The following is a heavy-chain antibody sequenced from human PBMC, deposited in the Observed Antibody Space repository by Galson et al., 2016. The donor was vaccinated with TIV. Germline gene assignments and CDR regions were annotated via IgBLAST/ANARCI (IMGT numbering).Heavy chain of an antibody. CDR3: ALVRGDS. CDR1: GFNFTNYW. D-gene: IGHD3-10*01. V-gene: IGHV5-51*03. J-gene: IGHJ4*02. CDR2: IYPGDSHS. Sequence: QSGAEVKKPGDSLKISCKASGFNFTNYWIGWVRQMPGKGLEWMAIIYPGDSHSTYSPSFQDQVTISVDKSIRTAFLQWNSLKASDSGMYYCALVRGDSWGQGTLVTVSS.